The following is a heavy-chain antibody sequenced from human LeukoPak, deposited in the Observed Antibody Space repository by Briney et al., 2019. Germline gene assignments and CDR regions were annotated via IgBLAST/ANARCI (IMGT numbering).Heavy chain of an antibody. V-gene: IGHV3-23*05. CDR3: ARDPSTLLPTDDS. CDR1: GFNFMQYG. J-gene: IGHJ4*02. D-gene: IGHD2-2*01. CDR2: IHPSGINT. Sequence: GGSLRLSCVGSGFNFMQYGMMWVRQAPGKGLEWVSTIHPSGINTHHADSVKGRFTISRDNSKNTLYPQMNSLRVEDTAIYYCARDPSTLLPTDDSWGQGTLIAVSS.